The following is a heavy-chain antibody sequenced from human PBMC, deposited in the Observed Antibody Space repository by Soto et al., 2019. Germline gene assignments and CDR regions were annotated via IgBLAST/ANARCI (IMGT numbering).Heavy chain of an antibody. J-gene: IGHJ5*02. Sequence: SETLSLTCTVSGGSISSGGYYRSWIRQHPGKGLEWIGYIYYSGSTYYNPSLKSRVTISVDTSKNQFSLKLSSVTAADTAVYYCAIERRGDIVVVPAAPRWFDPWGQGTLVSVSS. CDR3: AIERRGDIVVVPAAPRWFDP. D-gene: IGHD2-2*01. CDR2: IYYSGST. V-gene: IGHV4-31*03. CDR1: GGSISSGGYY.